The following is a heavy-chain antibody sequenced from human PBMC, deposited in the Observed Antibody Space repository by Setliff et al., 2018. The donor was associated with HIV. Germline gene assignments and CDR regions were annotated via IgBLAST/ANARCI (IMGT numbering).Heavy chain of an antibody. CDR3: ARGALLAVFDFDH. D-gene: IGHD2-15*01. Sequence: ASVKVSCKASGYTFTTYSLHWVRQAPGHSLEWMGWINVGKGDTKYSQELQGRITITTDTSANTAYMELSSLRSDDTAVYFCARGALLAVFDFDHWGHGTLVTVSS. V-gene: IGHV1-3*01. CDR2: INVGKGDT. J-gene: IGHJ4*01. CDR1: GYTFTTYS.